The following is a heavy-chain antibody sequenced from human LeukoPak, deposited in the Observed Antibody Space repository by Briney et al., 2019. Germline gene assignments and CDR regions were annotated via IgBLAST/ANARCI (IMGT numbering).Heavy chain of an antibody. D-gene: IGHD6-6*01. CDR3: ARDGQQLVRFLY. V-gene: IGHV1-69*04. CDR2: IIPILGIA. J-gene: IGHJ4*02. Sequence: SVKVSCKASGGTFSNYTISWVRQAPGQGLEWMGRIIPILGIANYAQKFQGRVTITADKSTSTAYMELSSLRSEDTAVYYCARDGQQLVRFLYWGQGTLVTVSS. CDR1: GGTFSNYT.